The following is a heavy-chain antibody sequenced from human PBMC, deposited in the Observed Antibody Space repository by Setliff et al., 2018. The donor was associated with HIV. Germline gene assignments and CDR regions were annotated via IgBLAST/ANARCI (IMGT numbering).Heavy chain of an antibody. CDR1: GGSISSSSYY. V-gene: IGHV4-39*07. CDR2: FYYSGNT. CDR3: AREPDSIPYDY. Sequence: TLSLTCTVSGGSISSSSYYWGWIRQPPGKGLEWIGSFYYSGNTYYNPSLKSRVTISVDASRNQFSLKLNSVTAADTAVYYCAREPDSIPYDYWGQGTLVTVSS. J-gene: IGHJ4*02. D-gene: IGHD4-4*01.